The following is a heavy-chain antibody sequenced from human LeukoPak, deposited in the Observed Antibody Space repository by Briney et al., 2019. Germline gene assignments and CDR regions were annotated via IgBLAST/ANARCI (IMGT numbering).Heavy chain of an antibody. CDR1: GGSISSSNW. CDR2: IYHSGST. Sequence: PSGTLSLTCAVSGGSISSSNWWSWVRQPPGKGLEWIGEIYHSGSTNYNPSLKSRVTISVDKSKNQFSLKLSSVTAADTAVYYCAREGYCSGGSCLTLDYWGQGTLVTVSS. J-gene: IGHJ4*02. D-gene: IGHD2-15*01. CDR3: AREGYCSGGSCLTLDY. V-gene: IGHV4-4*02.